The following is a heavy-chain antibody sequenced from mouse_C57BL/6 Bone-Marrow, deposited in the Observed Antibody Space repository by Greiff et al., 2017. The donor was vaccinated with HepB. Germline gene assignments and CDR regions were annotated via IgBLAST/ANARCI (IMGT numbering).Heavy chain of an antibody. V-gene: IGHV1-55*01. CDR3: ARYYYGSRYYAIDY. D-gene: IGHD1-1*01. CDR2: IYPGSGST. CDR1: GYTFTSYW. J-gene: IGHJ4*01. Sequence: VQLQQSGAELVKPGASVKMSCKASGYTFTSYWITWVKQRPGQGLEWIGDIYPGSGSTNYNEKFKSKATLTVDTSSSTAYMQLSSLTSEDSAVYYCARYYYGSRYYAIDYWGQGTSVTVSS.